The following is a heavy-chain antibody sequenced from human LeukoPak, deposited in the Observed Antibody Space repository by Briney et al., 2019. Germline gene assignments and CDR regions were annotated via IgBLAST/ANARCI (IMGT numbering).Heavy chain of an antibody. V-gene: IGHV3-64*01. CDR1: GFTFDDYA. CDR3: ARDLRPMGDFWSGSNWFDP. Sequence: GGSLRLSCAASGFTFDDYAMHWVRQAPGKGLEYVSAISSNGGSTYYANSVKGRFTISRDNSKNTLYLQMGSLRAEDMAVYYCARDLRPMGDFWSGSNWFDPWGQGTLVTVSS. CDR2: ISSNGGST. J-gene: IGHJ5*02. D-gene: IGHD3-3*01.